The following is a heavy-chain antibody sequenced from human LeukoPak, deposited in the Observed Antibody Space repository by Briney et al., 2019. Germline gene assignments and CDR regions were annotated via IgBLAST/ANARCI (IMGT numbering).Heavy chain of an antibody. Sequence: PSETLSLTCTVSGYSISSGYYWGWIRQPPGKGLEWIGSIYYSGSTYYNPSLKSRVTISVDTSKNQFSLKLSSVTAADTAVYYCARHNSGFGEFDWFDPWGQGTLVTVSS. CDR3: ARHNSGFGEFDWFDP. V-gene: IGHV4-38-2*02. CDR1: GYSISSGYY. CDR2: IYYSGST. J-gene: IGHJ5*02. D-gene: IGHD3-10*01.